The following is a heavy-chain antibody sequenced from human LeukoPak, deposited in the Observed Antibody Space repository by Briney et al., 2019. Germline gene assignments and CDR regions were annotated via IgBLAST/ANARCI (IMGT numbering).Heavy chain of an antibody. CDR2: ISYDGSNK. CDR1: GLTFSSYA. J-gene: IGHJ3*02. V-gene: IGHV3-30-3*01. CDR3: ARYCSSTSCYGAFYI. Sequence: GGSLRLSCAASGLTFSSYAMHWVRQAPGKGLEWVAVISYDGSNKYYADSVKGRFTISRDNSKNTLYLQMNSLRAEDTAVYYCARYCSSTSCYGAFYIWGQGTMVTVSS. D-gene: IGHD2-2*01.